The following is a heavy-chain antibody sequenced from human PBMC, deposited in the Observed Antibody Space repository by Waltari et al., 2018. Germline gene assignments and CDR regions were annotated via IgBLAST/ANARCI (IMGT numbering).Heavy chain of an antibody. CDR1: GGSFTRHA. CDR2: NIPIINRA. CDR3: ARDGYESYNQEVEDAFDI. J-gene: IGHJ3*02. D-gene: IGHD2-2*01. Sequence: QVQLVQSGAEVKKPGSSVKVSCNPSGGSFTRHATSWVRRAPGQGPEWMGGNIPIINRANYSPRFQGRVTITAETSTKTAFMELRSLTFDDTAVYYCARDGYESYNQEVEDAFDIWGQGTEVTVSS. V-gene: IGHV1-69*10.